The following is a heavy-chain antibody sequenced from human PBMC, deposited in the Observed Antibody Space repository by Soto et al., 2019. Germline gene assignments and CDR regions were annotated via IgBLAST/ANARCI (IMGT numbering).Heavy chain of an antibody. Sequence: GASVKVSCKASGYTFTSYGISWVRQAPGQGLEWMGWISAYNGNTNYAQKLQGRVTMTTDTSTSTAYMELRSLSSDGTAVYYCAREAETYYYGSGSHYWGQGALVTVSS. J-gene: IGHJ4*02. CDR2: ISAYNGNT. V-gene: IGHV1-18*01. CDR1: GYTFTSYG. D-gene: IGHD3-10*01. CDR3: AREAETYYYGSGSHY.